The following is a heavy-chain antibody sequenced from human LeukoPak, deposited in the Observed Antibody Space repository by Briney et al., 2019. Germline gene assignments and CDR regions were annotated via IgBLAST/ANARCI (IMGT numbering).Heavy chain of an antibody. CDR1: GGSCSGYY. Sequence: SETLSLTCAVYGGSCSGYYWSWIRQPPGKGLEWIGEINHSGSTNYNPSLKSRVTISVDTSKNQFSLKLSSVTAADTAVYYCARGQGYDFWSGCNWFDPWGQGTLVTVSS. D-gene: IGHD3-3*01. CDR2: INHSGST. CDR3: ARGQGYDFWSGCNWFDP. J-gene: IGHJ5*02. V-gene: IGHV4-34*01.